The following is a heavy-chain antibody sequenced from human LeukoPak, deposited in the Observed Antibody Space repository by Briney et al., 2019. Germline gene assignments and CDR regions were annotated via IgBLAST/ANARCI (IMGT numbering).Heavy chain of an antibody. D-gene: IGHD5-18*01. CDR2: ISYDGSNK. CDR3: ARSGYSYGYVSRHEIYYFDY. V-gene: IGHV3-30*04. CDR1: GFTFSSYA. Sequence: GGSLSLSCAASGFTFSSYAMHWVRQAPGKGLEWVAVISYDGSNKYYADSVKGRFTISRDNSKNTLYLQMNSLRAEDTAVYYCARSGYSYGYVSRHEIYYFDYWGQGTMVTVSS. J-gene: IGHJ4*02.